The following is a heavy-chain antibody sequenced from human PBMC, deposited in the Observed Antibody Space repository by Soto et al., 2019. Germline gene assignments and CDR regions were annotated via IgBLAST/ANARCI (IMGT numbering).Heavy chain of an antibody. CDR1: GGSISSYY. V-gene: IGHV4-59*01. D-gene: IGHD3-3*01. CDR3: ARVLFGRGNWFDP. CDR2: IYYSGST. Sequence: SETLSLTCTVSGGSISSYYWSWIRQPPGKGLEWIGYIYYSGSTNYNPSLKSRVTISVDTSKNQFSLKLSSVTAADTAVYYCARVLFGRGNWFDPWGQGIQVTVS. J-gene: IGHJ5*02.